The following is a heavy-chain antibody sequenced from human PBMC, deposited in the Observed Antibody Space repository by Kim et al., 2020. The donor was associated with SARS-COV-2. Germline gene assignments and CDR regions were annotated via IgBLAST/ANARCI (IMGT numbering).Heavy chain of an antibody. CDR2: INSDGSST. V-gene: IGHV3-74*01. J-gene: IGHJ4*02. D-gene: IGHD1-26*01. CDR1: GFTFSSYW. Sequence: GGSLRLSCAASGFTFSSYWMVWVRQDPGKGLLWVSRINSDGSSTAYADSVKGRFTISRDNAKNTLYLQMNSLRAEDTAVYYCARHPPGSGGWGQGTLVTVSS. CDR3: ARHPPGSGG.